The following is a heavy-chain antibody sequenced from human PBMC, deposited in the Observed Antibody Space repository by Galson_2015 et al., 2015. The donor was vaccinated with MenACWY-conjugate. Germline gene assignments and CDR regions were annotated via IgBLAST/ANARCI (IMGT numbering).Heavy chain of an antibody. Sequence: QSGAEVKKPGESLKISCRASGYSFSSNWIGWVRQMPGKGLEWMGIIYPGDSDTRYSPSFQGRVTFSVDKSISTAYLQLSSLKASDTAMYYCARSGSGTWYFDLWGRGTLVTVSS. D-gene: IGHD1-26*01. CDR2: IYPGDSDT. CDR1: GYSFSSNW. V-gene: IGHV5-51*01. J-gene: IGHJ2*01. CDR3: ARSGSGTWYFDL.